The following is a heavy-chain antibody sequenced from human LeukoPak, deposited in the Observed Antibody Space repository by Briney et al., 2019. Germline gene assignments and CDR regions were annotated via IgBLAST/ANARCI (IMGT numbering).Heavy chain of an antibody. CDR1: GYTFTGYY. J-gene: IGHJ6*03. CDR2: INPNSGGT. Sequence: ASVKVSCKASGYTFTGYYMHWVRQASGQGLEWMGWINPNSGGTNYAQKFQGRVTMTRDTSISTAYMELSRLRSDDTAVYYCARVVDDSYYYMGVWGKGTTVTVSS. V-gene: IGHV1-2*02. D-gene: IGHD3-3*01. CDR3: ARVVDDSYYYMGV.